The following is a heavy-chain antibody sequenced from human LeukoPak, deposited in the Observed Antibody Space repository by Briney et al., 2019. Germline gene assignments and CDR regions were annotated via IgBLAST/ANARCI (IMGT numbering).Heavy chain of an antibody. CDR3: SRLAGDEYFDISRGPD. D-gene: IGHD3-9*01. CDR1: GFTFSGSA. Sequence: GGSLRLSCAASGFTFSGSAMHWVRQASGKGLEWVGRIRSKTHSYATAYAASVKGRFTISRDDSKNTAYLQMNSLKSEDTAVYYCSRLAGDEYFDISRGPDWGQGTLVTVSS. V-gene: IGHV3-73*01. J-gene: IGHJ4*02. CDR2: IRSKTHSYAT.